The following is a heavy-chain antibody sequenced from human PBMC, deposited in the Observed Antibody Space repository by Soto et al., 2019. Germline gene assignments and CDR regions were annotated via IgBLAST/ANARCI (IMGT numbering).Heavy chain of an antibody. V-gene: IGHV4-4*02. CDR1: GGSISSSNW. CDR3: ARENSGWSRYYFVY. CDR2: IYHSGST. J-gene: IGHJ4*02. Sequence: SETLSLTCAVSGGSISSSNWWSWVRQPPGKGLEWIGEIYHSGSTNYNPSLKSRVTISVDKSKNQFSLKLSSVTAADTAVYYLARENSGWSRYYFVYRGPGTLGTVSS. D-gene: IGHD6-19*01.